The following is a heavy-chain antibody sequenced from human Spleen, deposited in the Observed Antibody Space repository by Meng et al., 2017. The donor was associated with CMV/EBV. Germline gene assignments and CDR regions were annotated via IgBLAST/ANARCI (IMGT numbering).Heavy chain of an antibody. Sequence: CKTSGYPFTGYYMHGVRQAPGQGLEWMGWINPNSGGTNYAQKFQGRVTMTRDTSISTAYMELSRLRSDDTAVYYCARVSSSWYGDYWGQGTLVTVSS. CDR1: GYPFTGYY. CDR3: ARVSSSWYGDY. D-gene: IGHD6-13*01. V-gene: IGHV1-2*02. J-gene: IGHJ4*02. CDR2: INPNSGGT.